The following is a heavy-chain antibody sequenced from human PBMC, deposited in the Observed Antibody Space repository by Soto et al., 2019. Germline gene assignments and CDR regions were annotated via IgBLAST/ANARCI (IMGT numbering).Heavy chain of an antibody. D-gene: IGHD2-15*01. Sequence: QVQLEQSGPGLVKPSQTLSLTCKISGGSISSVNHYWSWIRQSPGEGLEWIGYIFYSGTTHYNPSLKGRVTISGDTSQSQFSLTIHSVTVADTAVYYCAREVSWIGGFDYWGQGTLVTVSS. CDR1: GGSISSVNHY. CDR3: AREVSWIGGFDY. CDR2: IFYSGTT. V-gene: IGHV4-31*02. J-gene: IGHJ4*02.